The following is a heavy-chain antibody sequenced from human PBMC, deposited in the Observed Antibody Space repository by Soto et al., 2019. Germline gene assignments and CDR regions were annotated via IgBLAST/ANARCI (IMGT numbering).Heavy chain of an antibody. Sequence: QVRLVQSGAEVKKPGSSVKVSCKASGGTFSSYSISWVRQAPGQGLEWMGRIIPILGIPTYAQKFQGRVTITXXKXTXXAYMELSSLGSEDTAVYYCAREAYCGGDCYSHCDYWGQGTLVTVSS. CDR2: IIPILGIP. J-gene: IGHJ4*02. CDR1: GGTFSSYS. V-gene: IGHV1-69*08. D-gene: IGHD2-21*02. CDR3: AREAYCGGDCYSHCDY.